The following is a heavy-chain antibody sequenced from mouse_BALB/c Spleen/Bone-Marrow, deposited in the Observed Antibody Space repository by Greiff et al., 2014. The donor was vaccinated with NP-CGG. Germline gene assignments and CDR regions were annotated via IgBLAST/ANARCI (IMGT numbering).Heavy chain of an antibody. Sequence: EVMLVESGAELVKPGASVKLSCTASGFNIKDTYMHWVKQRPEQGLEWIGRIDPANGNTKYDPKFHGKATITADTSSNTAYLQLSSLTSEDTAVYYCASYYRYDRRFAYWGQGTLVTVSA. D-gene: IGHD2-14*01. CDR3: ASYYRYDRRFAY. J-gene: IGHJ3*01. CDR1: GFNIKDTY. V-gene: IGHV14-3*02. CDR2: IDPANGNT.